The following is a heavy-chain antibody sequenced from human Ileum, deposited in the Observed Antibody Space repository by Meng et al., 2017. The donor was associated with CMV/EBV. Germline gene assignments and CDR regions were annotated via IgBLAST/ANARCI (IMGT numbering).Heavy chain of an antibody. D-gene: IGHD3-3*01. V-gene: IGHV3-53*01. J-gene: IGHJ4*02. CDR3: ARDMFGVVSPIDY. Sequence: GGSLRLSCVASGFIVNSNYMSWVRQAPGKGLEWVSALYSGGSTYYADSVKGRFTISRDNSKNTVYLQMTRLRAEDTALYYCARDMFGVVSPIDYWGQGTLVTVSS. CDR1: GFIVNSNY. CDR2: LYSGGST.